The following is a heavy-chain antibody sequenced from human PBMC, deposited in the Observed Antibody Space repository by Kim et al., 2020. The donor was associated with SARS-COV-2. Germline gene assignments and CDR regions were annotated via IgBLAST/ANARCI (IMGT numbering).Heavy chain of an antibody. CDR3: ARHYSSSFGLYFDY. J-gene: IGHJ4*02. D-gene: IGHD6-13*01. V-gene: IGHV4-59*08. Sequence: NPSLNSRVTISVDTSRNQFSLKLRSVTAADTAVYYCARHYSSSFGLYFDYWGQGTLVTVSS.